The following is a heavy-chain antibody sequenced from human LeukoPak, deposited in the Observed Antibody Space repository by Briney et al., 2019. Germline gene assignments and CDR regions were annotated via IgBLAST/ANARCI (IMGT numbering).Heavy chain of an antibody. J-gene: IGHJ4*02. Sequence: GESLKISCKGSGYSFSNYWIGWVRQMPGKGLEWMGIMYPGDSDTRYSPSFQGRVTISADKSISTAYLQWSSLQASDTAMYYCARGDEEGATGYFDYWGQGTLVTVSS. D-gene: IGHD1-26*01. V-gene: IGHV5-51*01. CDR1: GYSFSNYW. CDR2: MYPGDSDT. CDR3: ARGDEEGATGYFDY.